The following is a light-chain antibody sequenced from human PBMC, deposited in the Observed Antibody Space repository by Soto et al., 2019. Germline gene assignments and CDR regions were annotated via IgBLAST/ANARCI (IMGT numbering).Light chain of an antibody. V-gene: IGLV1-40*01. Sequence: QSVLTQPPSVSGAPGQRVTISCTGSSSNSGAGYDVHWYQQLPGTAPKLLIYGNSNRPSGVPDRFSGSKSGTSASLAITGLQAEDEADYYCQSYDSSLSGGVFGTGTKLTVL. J-gene: IGLJ1*01. CDR2: GNS. CDR3: QSYDSSLSGGV. CDR1: SSNSGAGYD.